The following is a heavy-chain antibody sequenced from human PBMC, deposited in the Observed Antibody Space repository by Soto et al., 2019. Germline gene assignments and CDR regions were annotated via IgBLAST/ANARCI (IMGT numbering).Heavy chain of an antibody. D-gene: IGHD4-17*01. Sequence: SETLSLTCAVYGGSFSGYYWSWIRQPPGKGLEWIGEINHSGSTNYNPSLKSRVTISVDTSKNQFSLKLSSVTAADTAVYYCARGRGPLTTHYYYYMDVWGKGTTVTVSS. CDR1: GGSFSGYY. CDR3: ARGRGPLTTHYYYYMDV. V-gene: IGHV4-34*01. CDR2: INHSGST. J-gene: IGHJ6*03.